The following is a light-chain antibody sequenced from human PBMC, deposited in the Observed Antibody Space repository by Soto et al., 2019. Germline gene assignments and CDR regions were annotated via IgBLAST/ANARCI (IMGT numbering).Light chain of an antibody. Sequence: IELTQSPVTLALSPGESAVLSCRASQSVSTSVAWYQHKVGQAPRLFIYDASKRAPGIPPRFTGSGSGTDFTLTISSLEPEDIAVYYCQVRDVWPSFGQGTKVEIK. CDR3: QVRDVWPS. CDR1: QSVSTS. CDR2: DAS. V-gene: IGKV3-11*01. J-gene: IGKJ1*01.